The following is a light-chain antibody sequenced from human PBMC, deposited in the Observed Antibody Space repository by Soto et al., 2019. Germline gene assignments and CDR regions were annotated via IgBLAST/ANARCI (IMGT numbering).Light chain of an antibody. CDR1: QSISNY. V-gene: IGKV1-39*01. J-gene: IGKJ2*01. CDR3: QQSDSTPYT. Sequence: DIQMTQSPSSLSASVGDRVTITCRASQSISNYLNWYQQKPGKAPNLLIYDASSLLSGVPSRFSGSGSGTDFTLTISSLQPEAFSIYYCQQSDSTPYTFGQGTKLEIK. CDR2: DAS.